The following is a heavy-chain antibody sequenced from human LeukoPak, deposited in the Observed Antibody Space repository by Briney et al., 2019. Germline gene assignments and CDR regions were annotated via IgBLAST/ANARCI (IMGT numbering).Heavy chain of an antibody. CDR3: ARRVGYSYGLNWFDP. D-gene: IGHD5-18*01. J-gene: IGHJ5*02. CDR1: QYTFTSTW. Sequence: GESLRISCKDSQYTFTSTWIAWVRQMPGKGLEWMGIIHPGDSDTRYSPSFQGQVTISADKSISTAYLQWSSLKASDTAMYYCARRVGYSYGLNWFDPWGQGTLVTVPS. CDR2: IHPGDSDT. V-gene: IGHV5-51*01.